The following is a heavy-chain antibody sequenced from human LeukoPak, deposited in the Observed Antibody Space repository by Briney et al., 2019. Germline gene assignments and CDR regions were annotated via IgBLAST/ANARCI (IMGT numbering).Heavy chain of an antibody. CDR1: GGSISSYY. V-gene: IGHV4-59*08. D-gene: IGHD5/OR15-5a*01. Sequence: SEILSLTCTVSGGSISSYYWSWIRQPPGKGLEWIGYVFHSGSTNYNPSLKSRVTISVDTSKNQFSLKLTSVTAADTAVYYCAKARVKVSYAFDIWGQGTMVTVSS. J-gene: IGHJ3*02. CDR2: VFHSGST. CDR3: AKARVKVSYAFDI.